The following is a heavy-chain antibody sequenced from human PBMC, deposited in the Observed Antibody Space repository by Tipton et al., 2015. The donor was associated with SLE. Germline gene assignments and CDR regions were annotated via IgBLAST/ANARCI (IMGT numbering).Heavy chain of an antibody. CDR2: IDPDGRIT. Sequence: QLVQSGGGLVQPGGSLKLSCAASGFTFSNSWMQWVRQAPGRGLVWVSRIDPDGRITDYADSVKGRFTISRDNARNTLYLQMNSLRAEDTAVYYCAKQFVDVWGQGTMVIVSS. CDR3: AKQFVDV. D-gene: IGHD5-24*01. J-gene: IGHJ3*01. CDR1: GFTFSNSW. V-gene: IGHV3-74*02.